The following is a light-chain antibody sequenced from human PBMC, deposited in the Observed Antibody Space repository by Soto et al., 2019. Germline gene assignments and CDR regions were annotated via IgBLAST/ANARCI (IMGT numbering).Light chain of an antibody. CDR2: DAS. CDR1: QSVGSY. Sequence: ETVLTQSPATLSLSPGERATLSCRASQSVGSYLAWYQQKPGQAPRLLIYDASTRATGIPARFSGSGSGTDFTLTISSLEPEDFAVYYCQQRSNWPPLLTFGGGTKVEIK. J-gene: IGKJ4*01. CDR3: QQRSNWPPLLT. V-gene: IGKV3-11*01.